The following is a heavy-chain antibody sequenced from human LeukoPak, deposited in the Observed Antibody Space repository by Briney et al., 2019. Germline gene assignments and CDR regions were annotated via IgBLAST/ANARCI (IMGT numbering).Heavy chain of an antibody. CDR1: GYTFTGYG. CDR3: ARSGAGAWNYGKLDY. D-gene: IGHD1-7*01. Sequence: AAVKVSCKASGYTFTGYGLSWVRQAPGQGLEWMGWISAYTGDTNYARKVQGRVTLTTDTSTSTAYMELRSLRSDDTAVYYCARSGAGAWNYGKLDYWGQGTRVTVSS. V-gene: IGHV1-18*01. CDR2: ISAYTGDT. J-gene: IGHJ4*02.